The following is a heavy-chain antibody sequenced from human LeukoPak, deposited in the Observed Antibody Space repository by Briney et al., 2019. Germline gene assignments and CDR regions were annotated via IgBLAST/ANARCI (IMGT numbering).Heavy chain of an antibody. D-gene: IGHD6-19*01. J-gene: IGHJ4*02. CDR2: IYYSGST. CDR1: GGSISSGGYS. V-gene: IGHV4-31*03. Sequence: SETLSLTCTVSGGSISSGGYSWSWIHQHPGKGLEWIGYIYYSGSTYYNPSLKSRVTISVDTSRNQFSLKLSSVTAADTAVYYCARAQYSSGWGNDYWGQGTLVTVSS. CDR3: ARAQYSSGWGNDY.